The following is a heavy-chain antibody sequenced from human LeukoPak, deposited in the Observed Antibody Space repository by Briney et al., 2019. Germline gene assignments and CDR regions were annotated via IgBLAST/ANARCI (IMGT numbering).Heavy chain of an antibody. D-gene: IGHD3-10*01. CDR3: SKDSGGAFDY. CDR2: ISYDGSNK. V-gene: IGHV3-30*18. Sequence: GGSLTLSCVASGFTFSSYGMHWVRQAPGKGLEWVAVISYDGSNKYYADSVKGRFTISRDNSKTTLYLQMNSLRAEDTAVYYCSKDSGGAFDYWGQGTLVTVSS. CDR1: GFTFSSYG. J-gene: IGHJ4*02.